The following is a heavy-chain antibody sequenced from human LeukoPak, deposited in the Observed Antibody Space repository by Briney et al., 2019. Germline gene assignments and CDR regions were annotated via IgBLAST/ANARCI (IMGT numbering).Heavy chain of an antibody. Sequence: GGSLRLSCAASGFTFSSYAMSWVRQAPGKGLEWVSAISGSGGSTYYADSVKGRFTIFRDNSKKTLYLQMNSLRAEDTAVYYCAKDKRYCSGGSCDWFDPWGQGTLVTVSS. V-gene: IGHV3-23*01. CDR3: AKDKRYCSGGSCDWFDP. D-gene: IGHD2-15*01. CDR2: ISGSGGST. CDR1: GFTFSSYA. J-gene: IGHJ5*02.